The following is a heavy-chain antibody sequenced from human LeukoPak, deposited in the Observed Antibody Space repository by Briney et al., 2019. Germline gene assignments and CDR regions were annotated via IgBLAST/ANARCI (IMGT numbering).Heavy chain of an antibody. J-gene: IGHJ4*02. D-gene: IGHD3-3*01. V-gene: IGHV1-2*02. Sequence: GASVKVSCKGSGYTFTGYYMHWVRQAPGQGLEWMGWINPNSGGTNYAQKFQGRVTMTRDTSISTAYMELSRLRSDDTAVYYCARGRFLDSPLSYYFDYWGQGTLVTVSS. CDR2: INPNSGGT. CDR3: ARGRFLDSPLSYYFDY. CDR1: GYTFTGYY.